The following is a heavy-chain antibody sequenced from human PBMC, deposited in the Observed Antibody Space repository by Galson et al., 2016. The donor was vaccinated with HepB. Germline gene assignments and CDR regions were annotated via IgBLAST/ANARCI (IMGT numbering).Heavy chain of an antibody. CDR2: VNSDGSRT. J-gene: IGHJ3*01. CDR1: GFTFSTYW. V-gene: IGHV3-74*01. D-gene: IGHD6-19*01. CDR3: ASGYTSGV. Sequence: SLRLSCAASGFTFSTYWMHWVRQVPGMGLVWASRVNSDGSRTTYVDSVKGRFTISRDNAKNTLYLQMNSLRVEDTAVYYCASGYTSGVWGQGTMVTVSS.